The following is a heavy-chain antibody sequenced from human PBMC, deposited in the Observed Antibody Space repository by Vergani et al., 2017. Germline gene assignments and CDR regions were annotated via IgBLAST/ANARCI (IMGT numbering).Heavy chain of an antibody. CDR2: IKSTFDRGTT. CDR3: NAEPRYCGDGSCXGLRDHHYYGMDV. D-gene: IGHD2-21*01. V-gene: IGHV3-15*07. Sequence: EVQLVESGGGIVKPGGSLRLSCVASGFSFRNAWMNWVRRTPGKGLEWVGRIKSTFDRGTTDYAAAVKGRFTISRDDSKNTLFLQMNGLKTEDIGVYYCNAEPRYCGDGSCXGLRDHHYYGMDVWGQGTTVTVSS. J-gene: IGHJ6*02. CDR1: GFSFRNAW.